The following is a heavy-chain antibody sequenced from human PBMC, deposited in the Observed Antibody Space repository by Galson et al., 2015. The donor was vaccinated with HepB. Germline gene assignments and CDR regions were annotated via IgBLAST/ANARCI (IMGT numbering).Heavy chain of an antibody. V-gene: IGHV3-21*01. CDR1: T. J-gene: IGHJ4*02. D-gene: IGHD6-19*01. Sequence: TMNWVRQAPGKGLEWVSSISTSSSYISYADSMKGRFTISRDNAKNSLYLQMSSLRAEETAVYYCARGPGLAVPDTRGFDYWGQGTLVTVSS. CDR3: ARGPGLAVPDTRGFDY. CDR2: ISTSSSYI.